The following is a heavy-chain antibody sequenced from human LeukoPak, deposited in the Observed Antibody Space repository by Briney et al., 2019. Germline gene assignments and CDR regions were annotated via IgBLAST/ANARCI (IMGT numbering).Heavy chain of an antibody. J-gene: IGHJ6*03. CDR2: VNPDTGNT. V-gene: IGHV1-8*03. CDR3: ARILARQFTSFSDSSPYTYYYMDV. CDR1: GYSFTTFH. D-gene: IGHD2/OR15-2a*01. Sequence: ASVKVSCKAAGYSFTTFHINWVRQAPGQGPEWMGWVNPDTGNTGFAQKFQGRVTITQNSSVTTVYMELSSLTSEDTAVYYCARILARQFTSFSDSSPYTYYYMDVWGKGTTVTVSS.